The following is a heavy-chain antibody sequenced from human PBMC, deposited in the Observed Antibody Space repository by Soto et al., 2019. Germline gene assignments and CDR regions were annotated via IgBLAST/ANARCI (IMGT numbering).Heavy chain of an antibody. J-gene: IGHJ5*02. CDR1: GDTISTGGYS. CDR2: TYHSGNP. D-gene: IGHD4-17*01. CDR3: ARKTYGDYGVYFDP. Sequence: QLQLQESGSRLVKSSETLSLTCAVSGDTISTGGYSWAWIRQPPGKPLEWVGHTYHSGNPYYNPTLKGRGILSGDRFKKQSSLKLSSSNPADTAVDCCARKTYGDYGVYFDPWGQGTVVTVSS. V-gene: IGHV4-30-2*01.